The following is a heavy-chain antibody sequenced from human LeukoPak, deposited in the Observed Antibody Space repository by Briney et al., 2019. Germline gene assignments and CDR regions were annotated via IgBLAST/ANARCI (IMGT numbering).Heavy chain of an antibody. V-gene: IGHV3-48*01. CDR1: GFTFSSYS. Sequence: PGGSLRLSCAASGFTFSSYSMNWVRQAPGKGLEWVSYISSSSTIYYADSVKGRFTISRDNAKNSLYLQMNSLRAEDTAVYYCARDMGRLYYYDSSGYPWTEYFQHWGQGTLVTVSS. J-gene: IGHJ1*01. D-gene: IGHD3-22*01. CDR2: ISSSSTI. CDR3: ARDMGRLYYYDSSGYPWTEYFQH.